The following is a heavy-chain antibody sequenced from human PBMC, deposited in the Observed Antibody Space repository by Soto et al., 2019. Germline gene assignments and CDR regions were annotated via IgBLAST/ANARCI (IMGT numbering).Heavy chain of an antibody. Sequence: QIQLQQSGPGVVKPSQTLSLTCAISGDGVSSNSVTWKWIRQSPSRGLEWLGRTYYRSKWYNDYAVSVKSRITINPDTSKNQFSLQLNSVTPDDTAVYYCARLIGNSWFPGWGQGTLVIVSS. CDR3: ARLIGNSWFPG. CDR2: TYYRSKWYN. D-gene: IGHD6-13*01. CDR1: GDGVSSNSVT. V-gene: IGHV6-1*01. J-gene: IGHJ4*02.